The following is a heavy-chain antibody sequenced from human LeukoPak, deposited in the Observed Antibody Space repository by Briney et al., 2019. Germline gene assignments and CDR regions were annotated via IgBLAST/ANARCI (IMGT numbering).Heavy chain of an antibody. V-gene: IGHV3-20*04. J-gene: IGHJ3*02. Sequence: PGGSLRLSCAASGFSFSSHWMHWVRQAPGKGLEWVSGINWNGGSTGYADSVKGRFTISRDNAKNSLYLQMNSLRAEDTALYYCARDIDRTRLGYCGGGSCYLDAFDIWGQGTMVTVSS. CDR2: INWNGGST. D-gene: IGHD2-15*01. CDR3: ARDIDRTRLGYCGGGSCYLDAFDI. CDR1: GFSFSSHW.